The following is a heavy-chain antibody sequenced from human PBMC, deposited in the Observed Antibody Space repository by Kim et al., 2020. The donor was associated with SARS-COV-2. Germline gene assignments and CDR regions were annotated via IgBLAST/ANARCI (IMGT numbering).Heavy chain of an antibody. Sequence: GGSLRLSCAASGFTFSSYSMNWVRQAPGTGLEWVSSISSTGSYIYYADSLKGRFTISRDNAKNSLYLQMNSLRAEDTAVYYCARANIMVRGVIKGGGLDVWGQGTTVTVSS. CDR2: ISSTGSYI. CDR3: ARANIMVRGVIKGGGLDV. CDR1: GFTFSSYS. V-gene: IGHV3-21*01. D-gene: IGHD3-10*01. J-gene: IGHJ6*02.